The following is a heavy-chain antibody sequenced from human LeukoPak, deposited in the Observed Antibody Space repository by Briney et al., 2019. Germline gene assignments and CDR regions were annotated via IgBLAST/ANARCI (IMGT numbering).Heavy chain of an antibody. CDR3: ARDGVAGGFDY. V-gene: IGHV4-59*01. Sequence: SETLSLTCTVSGGSIASYYWNWIRQPPGKGLEWIGYIHYSGSTNHNASLKSRVTISVDTSKNQFSLKLSSVTAADTAVYYCARDGVAGGFDYWGQGTLVTV. D-gene: IGHD6-19*01. CDR1: GGSIASYY. CDR2: IHYSGST. J-gene: IGHJ4*02.